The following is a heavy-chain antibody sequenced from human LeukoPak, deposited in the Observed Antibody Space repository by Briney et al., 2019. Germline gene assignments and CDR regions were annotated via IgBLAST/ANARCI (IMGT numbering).Heavy chain of an antibody. CDR2: IYYSGST. CDR3: ARDNRRYYDFWSGYNYNWFDP. Sequence: PSETLSLTCTVSGVSISSYYWSWIRQPPGKGLEWIGYIYYSGSTKYNPSPKSRVTISVDTSKNQFSLKLSSVTAADTAVYYCARDNRRYYDFWSGYNYNWFDPWGQGTLVTVS. D-gene: IGHD3-3*01. CDR1: GVSISSYY. J-gene: IGHJ5*02. V-gene: IGHV4-59*01.